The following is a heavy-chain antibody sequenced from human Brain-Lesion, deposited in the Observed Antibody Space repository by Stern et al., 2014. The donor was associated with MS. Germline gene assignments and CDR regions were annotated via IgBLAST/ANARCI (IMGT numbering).Heavy chain of an antibody. CDR2: ISWNSGTI. V-gene: IGHV3-9*01. J-gene: IGHJ4*02. Sequence: VQLGQSGGDLVQPGRSLRLSCAAFGFTFDDYATHWVRQAPGKGLEWVAGISWNSGTIGYADSVKGRFTTSRDNAYSSLYLQMNSLRPEDTALYYCARDITGSSAYFAYWGQGTLVTVSS. CDR1: GFTFDDYA. CDR3: ARDITGSSAYFAY. D-gene: IGHD1-14*01.